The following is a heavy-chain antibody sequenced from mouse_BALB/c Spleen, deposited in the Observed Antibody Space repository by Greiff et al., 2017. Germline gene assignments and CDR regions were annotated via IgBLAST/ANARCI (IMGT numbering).Heavy chain of an antibody. CDR3: ARHITTATDYYAMDY. D-gene: IGHD1-2*01. J-gene: IGHJ4*01. V-gene: IGHV5-9-3*01. CDR2: ISSGGSYT. CDR1: GFTFSSYA. Sequence: EVKLMESGGGLVKPGGSLKLSCAASGFTFSSYAMSWVRQTPEKRLEWVATISSGGSYTYYPDSVKGRFTISRDNAKNTLYLQMSSLRSEDTAMYYCARHITTATDYYAMDYWGQGTSDTVSS.